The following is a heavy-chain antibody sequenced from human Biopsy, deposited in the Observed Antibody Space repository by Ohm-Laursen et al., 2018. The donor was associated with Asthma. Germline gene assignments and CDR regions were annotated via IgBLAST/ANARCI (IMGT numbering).Heavy chain of an antibody. Sequence: SLRLSCAASGFVFSQCGMHWVRQGPGKGLEWVALVSSDGHNKYYEDSVKGRFTISRDNSRNRLYLQINRLTVENSAVYFCARQSGQDYGDSSGFDIWGQGTKVAVSS. CDR1: GFVFSQCG. D-gene: IGHD3-22*01. CDR2: VSSDGHNK. J-gene: IGHJ3*02. V-gene: IGHV3-30*03. CDR3: ARQSGQDYGDSSGFDI.